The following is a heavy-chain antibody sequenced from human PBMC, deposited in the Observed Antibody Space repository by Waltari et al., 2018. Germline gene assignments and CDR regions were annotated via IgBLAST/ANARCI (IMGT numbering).Heavy chain of an antibody. D-gene: IGHD2-15*01. CDR1: GGSISSDKYY. CDR2: THSSGST. V-gene: IGHV4-61*02. J-gene: IGHJ6*02. CDR3: AREGDIGVNRGTYGLDV. Sequence: QVQLQESGPGLVKPSQTLSLTCAVSGGSISSDKYYWAWIRQPAGKAVEWIGRTHSSGSTDFHPSLKSRATIPFDTSKNQFSLKLTSVTAADAAVYYCAREGDIGVNRGTYGLDVWGQGTTVTVSS.